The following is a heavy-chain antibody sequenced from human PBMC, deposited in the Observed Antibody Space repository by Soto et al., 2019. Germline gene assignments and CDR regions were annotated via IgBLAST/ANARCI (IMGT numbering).Heavy chain of an antibody. Sequence: PGGSLRLSCAASGLTFSSYAMHWVRQATGKGLEWVAALSYAGDTYYPGSVKGRFTVSRESAKNSLYLQMNSLAAGDTAVYCCAKGPHSASGYYYMDVWGKGTTVTVSS. CDR2: LSYAGDT. CDR1: GLTFSSYA. J-gene: IGHJ6*03. D-gene: IGHD3-10*01. CDR3: AKGPHSASGYYYMDV. V-gene: IGHV3-13*01.